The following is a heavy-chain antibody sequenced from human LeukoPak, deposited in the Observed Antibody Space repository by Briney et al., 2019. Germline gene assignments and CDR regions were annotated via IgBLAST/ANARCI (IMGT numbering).Heavy chain of an antibody. J-gene: IGHJ4*01. D-gene: IGHD3-22*01. CDR3: ARGIYYYDASRDGAFHY. CDR2: ISPYNGNT. CDR1: GYTFTNYG. Sequence: ASVKDSFTSSGYTFTNYGINWVRQAPGQGLEWMGWISPYNGNTNYAQKFQGRVTLSTDTSTSTAHMELRSLRSDDTALYYCARGIYYYDASRDGAFHYWGQGTLVTVSS. V-gene: IGHV1-18*01.